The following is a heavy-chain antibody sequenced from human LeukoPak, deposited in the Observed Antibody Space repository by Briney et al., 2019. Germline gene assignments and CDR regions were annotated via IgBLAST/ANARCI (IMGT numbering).Heavy chain of an antibody. CDR2: VSGGGGST. CDR1: GFTFSSYA. CDR3: AKRYSSGWPLDY. Sequence: GGSLRLSCAASGFTFSSYAMSWVRQAPGEGVVWVSGVSGGGGSTFYAASVKGRFTTSRDNSKNTLYLQINSLRAEDTAVYYCAKRYSSGWPLDYWGQGTLVTVSS. V-gene: IGHV3-23*01. J-gene: IGHJ4*02. D-gene: IGHD6-19*01.